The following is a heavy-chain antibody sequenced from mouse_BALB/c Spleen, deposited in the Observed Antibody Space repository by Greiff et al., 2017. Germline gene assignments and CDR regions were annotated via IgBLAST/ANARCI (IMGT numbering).Heavy chain of an antibody. V-gene: IGHV14-3*02. D-gene: IGHD1-1*02. J-gene: IGHJ4*01. CDR1: GFNIKDTY. CDR2: IDPANGNT. CDR3: ATLYGRYAMDY. Sequence: VQLKQSGAELVKPGASVKLSCTASGFNIKDTYMHWVKQRPEQGLEWIGRIDPANGNTKYDPKFQGKATIIADTSSNTAYLQLSSLTSEDTAVYYCATLYGRYAMDYWGQGTSVTVSS.